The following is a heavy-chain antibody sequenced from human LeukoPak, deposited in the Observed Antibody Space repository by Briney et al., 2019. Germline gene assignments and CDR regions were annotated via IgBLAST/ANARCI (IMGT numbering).Heavy chain of an antibody. V-gene: IGHV3-33*06. D-gene: IGHD2-15*01. CDR2: IWYDGSNK. CDR3: AKDQVSRCSGGSSSAFDY. CDR1: GFTFSSYG. Sequence: GGSLRLSCAASGFTFSSYGMHWVRQAPGEWLEWVAVIWYDGSNKYYADSVTSRLTLSRDHSKNTMYLQMNSLRGEDTAVYYCAKDQVSRCSGGSSSAFDYWGQGTLVTVSS. J-gene: IGHJ4*02.